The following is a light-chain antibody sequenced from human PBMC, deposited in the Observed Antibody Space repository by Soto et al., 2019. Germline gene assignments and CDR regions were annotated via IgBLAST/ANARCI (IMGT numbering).Light chain of an antibody. CDR2: GAS. CDR1: QSVISTS. CDR3: QQYGSSPWT. V-gene: IGKV3-20*01. J-gene: IGKJ1*01. Sequence: VLTQSPGTLSLSPGERATLSCRASQSVISTSLAWYQQKHGQAPRLLIYGASSRATGIPDRFSGSESGTDLTITISRLEPEDFEVYFCQQYGSSPWTFGQGTKVDIK.